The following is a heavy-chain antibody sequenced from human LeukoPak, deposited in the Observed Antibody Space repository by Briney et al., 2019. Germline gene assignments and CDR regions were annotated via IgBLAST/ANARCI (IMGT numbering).Heavy chain of an antibody. CDR3: AKGDYYGSEYYYSGMDV. Sequence: GGSLRLSCAASGFTFSSYGMHWVRQAPGKGLEWVAFIRYDGSNKYYADSVKGRFTISRDNSKNTLYLQMNSLRAEDTAVYYCAKGDYYGSEYYYSGMDVWGQGTTVTVSS. CDR1: GFTFSSYG. CDR2: IRYDGSNK. V-gene: IGHV3-30*02. D-gene: IGHD3-10*01. J-gene: IGHJ6*02.